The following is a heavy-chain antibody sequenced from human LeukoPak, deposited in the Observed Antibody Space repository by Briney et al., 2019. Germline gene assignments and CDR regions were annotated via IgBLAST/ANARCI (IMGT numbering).Heavy chain of an antibody. J-gene: IGHJ4*02. D-gene: IGHD5-12*01. CDR2: IYYSGST. CDR3: ARLPRGGYRDFDY. V-gene: IGHV4-59*08. CDR1: GGSISSDY. Sequence: SETLSLTCTVSGGSISSDYWSWIRQPPGKGLEWIGYIYYSGSTNYNLSLKSRVTISVDTSKNQFSLKLSSVTAADTAVYYCARLPRGGYRDFDYWGQGTLVTVSS.